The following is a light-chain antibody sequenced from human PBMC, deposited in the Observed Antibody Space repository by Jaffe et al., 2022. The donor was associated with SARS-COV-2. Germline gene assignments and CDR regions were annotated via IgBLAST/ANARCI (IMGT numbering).Light chain of an antibody. J-gene: IGLJ3*02. CDR3: QSYDSSLGAWV. V-gene: IGLV1-40*01. CDR1: SSNIGAGYD. Sequence: QSVLTQPPSVSGAPRQRVTISCIGGSSNIGAGYDVHWYQQLPGTAPRLLVFSNENRPAGVPERFSGSKSGTSASLVISGPQAEDEADYYCQSYDSSLGAWVFGGGTKLTVL. CDR2: SNE.